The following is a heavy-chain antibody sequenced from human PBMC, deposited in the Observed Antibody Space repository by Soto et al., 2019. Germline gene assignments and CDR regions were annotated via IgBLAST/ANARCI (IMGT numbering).Heavy chain of an antibody. J-gene: IGHJ4*02. V-gene: IGHV3-74*03. CDR1: GFTFSNYW. CDR3: PRGILGSGTANDH. Sequence: EVQLVESGGGLVQPGGSLILSCAASGFTFSNYWMVWVRQAPRKGLVWVSRIIGDGLYTTYADSVKGRFTISRDNAKNKVYLKMNSLRAENTAVYYCPRGILGSGTANDHWVQGTLVTFSS. D-gene: IGHD3-10*01. CDR2: IIGDGLYT.